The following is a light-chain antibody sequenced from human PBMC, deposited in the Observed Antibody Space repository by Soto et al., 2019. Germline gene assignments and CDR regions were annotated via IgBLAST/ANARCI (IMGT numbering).Light chain of an antibody. CDR2: STN. J-gene: IGLJ3*02. CDR3: ALYMGSGIGV. Sequence: QTVVTQEPSFSVSPGRTVTLTCGLSSGSVSTSYYPSWYQQTPGQAPRTLIYSTNTRSSGVPDRFSGSILGNKAALTITGAQADDDAYYYCALYMGSGIGVFGGGTKVTVL. CDR1: SGSVSTSYY. V-gene: IGLV8-61*01.